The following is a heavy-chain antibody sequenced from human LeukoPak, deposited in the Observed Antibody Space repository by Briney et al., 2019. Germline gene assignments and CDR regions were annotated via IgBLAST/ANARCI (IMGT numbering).Heavy chain of an antibody. J-gene: IGHJ4*02. D-gene: IGHD3-22*01. CDR1: GFAFSNYW. CDR3: ARDRGKYYYDSSGYPVGY. Sequence: GGSLRLSCVASGFAFSNYWMSWVRQAPGKGLEWVANIKQDGSEKYYVDSVKGRFTISRDNAKNSLYLQMNSLGAEDTAVYYCARDRGKYYYDSSGYPVGYWGQGTLVTVSS. V-gene: IGHV3-7*01. CDR2: IKQDGSEK.